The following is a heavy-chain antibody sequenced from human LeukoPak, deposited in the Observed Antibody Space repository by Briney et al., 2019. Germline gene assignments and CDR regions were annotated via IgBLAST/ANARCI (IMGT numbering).Heavy chain of an antibody. D-gene: IGHD3-22*01. V-gene: IGHV3-23*01. Sequence: GGSLRLSCAASGFTFSSYAMSWVRQAPGKGLEWVSAISGSGGSTYYADSVKGRFTISRDNSKNTLYLQMNSLRAEDTAVYYCAKVDSSGYNLGSYAFDIWGQGTMVTVSS. CDR2: ISGSGGST. CDR3: AKVDSSGYNLGSYAFDI. J-gene: IGHJ3*02. CDR1: GFTFSSYA.